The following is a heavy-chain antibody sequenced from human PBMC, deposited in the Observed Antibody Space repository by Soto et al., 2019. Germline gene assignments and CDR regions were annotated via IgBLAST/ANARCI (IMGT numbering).Heavy chain of an antibody. D-gene: IGHD2-15*01. CDR1: RYTFTRYY. J-gene: IGHJ4*02. CDR2: INPRDGST. V-gene: IGHV1-46*01. CDR3: ARVDCSGGSCYHLDY. Sequence: ASVKVSCKASRYTFTRYYVHWVRQAPGQGLEWVGIINPRDGSTSYAQNFQGRVTMTRDTSTSTVYMNLNSLRSEDTAVYYCARVDCSGGSCYHLDYWGQGTVVTVSS.